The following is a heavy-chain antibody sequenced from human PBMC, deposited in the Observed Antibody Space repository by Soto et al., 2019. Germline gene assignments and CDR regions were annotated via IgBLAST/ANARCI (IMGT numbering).Heavy chain of an antibody. D-gene: IGHD5-18*01. V-gene: IGHV4-59*01. CDR2: ISYTVDA. Sequence: PSETLSLTCSVSAGSISRYYWGWVRQSPGEGLEWIAHISYTVDASYNPSFKRRVTISLDTPKNQIALRLMSVTAADTAVYYCVGSLMSRAMESFDYWGQGTLVTVSS. J-gene: IGHJ4*02. CDR1: AGSISRYY. CDR3: VGSLMSRAMESFDY.